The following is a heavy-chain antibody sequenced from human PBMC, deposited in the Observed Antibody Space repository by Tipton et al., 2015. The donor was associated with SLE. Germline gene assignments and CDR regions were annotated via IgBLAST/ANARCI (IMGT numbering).Heavy chain of an antibody. CDR1: GYTFTSYS. V-gene: IGHV1-18*01. Sequence: QSGPEVKKPGASVKVSCKASGYTFTSYSISWVRQAPGQGLEWMGWISAYNGNTNFAQKVQGRVTMTTDTSTSTAYVELRSLRSDDTAVYYCAIAVAGTLFFDHWGQGTLVTVSS. D-gene: IGHD6-19*01. J-gene: IGHJ4*02. CDR3: AIAVAGTLFFDH. CDR2: ISAYNGNT.